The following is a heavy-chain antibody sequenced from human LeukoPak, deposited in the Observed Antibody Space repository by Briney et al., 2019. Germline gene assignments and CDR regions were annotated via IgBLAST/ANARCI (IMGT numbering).Heavy chain of an antibody. CDR1: GYTFTSYG. CDR3: ARVRAVAGLYYFDY. V-gene: IGHV1-18*01. D-gene: IGHD6-19*01. J-gene: IGHJ4*02. CDR2: ISAYNGNT. Sequence: GASVKVSCKASGYTFTSYGISWVRQAPGQGLEWMGWISAYNGNTNYAQKLQGRVTMTTGTSTSTAYMELRSLGSDDTAVYYCARVRAVAGLYYFDYWGQGTLVTVSS.